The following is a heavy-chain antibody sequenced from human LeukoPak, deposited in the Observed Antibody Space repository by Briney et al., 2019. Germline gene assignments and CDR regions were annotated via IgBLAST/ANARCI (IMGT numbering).Heavy chain of an antibody. J-gene: IGHJ5*02. CDR3: AKSSNWFDP. CDR1: GYSINSAYY. Sequence: PSETLSLTCTVSGYSINSAYYWGWIRQPPEKGLEWIGSICHGGSTYFNPSLKSRVTISIDTSKNQFSLKLSSVTAADTAVYYCAKSSNWFDPWGQGTLVTVSS. CDR2: ICHGGST. V-gene: IGHV4-38-2*02. D-gene: IGHD2-2*01.